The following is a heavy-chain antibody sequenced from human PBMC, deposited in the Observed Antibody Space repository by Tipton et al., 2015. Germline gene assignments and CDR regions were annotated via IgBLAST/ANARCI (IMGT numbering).Heavy chain of an antibody. J-gene: IGHJ4*02. D-gene: IGHD6-19*01. Sequence: TLSLTCTVSGGSISSSSYYWGWIRQPPGKGLEWIGSIYYSGSTYYNPSLKSRVTISVDTSKNQFSLKLSSVTAADTAVYYCARLHGWVDYWGQGTLVTVSS. CDR3: ARLHGWVDY. V-gene: IGHV4-39*01. CDR2: IYYSGST. CDR1: GGSISSSSYY.